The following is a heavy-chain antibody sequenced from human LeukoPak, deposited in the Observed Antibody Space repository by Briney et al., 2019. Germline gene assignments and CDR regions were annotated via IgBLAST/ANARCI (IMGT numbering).Heavy chain of an antibody. CDR3: ARGRYDILTGPWYFDL. D-gene: IGHD3-9*01. J-gene: IGHJ2*01. CDR1: GGSISSYY. V-gene: IGHV4-59*01. CDR2: IYYSGST. Sequence: PSETLSLTCTVSGGSISSYYWSWIRQPPGKGLEWIGYIYYSGSTNYNPSLKSRVTISVDTSKNQFSLKLSSVTAADTAVYYCARGRYDILTGPWYFDLWGRGTLVSVSS.